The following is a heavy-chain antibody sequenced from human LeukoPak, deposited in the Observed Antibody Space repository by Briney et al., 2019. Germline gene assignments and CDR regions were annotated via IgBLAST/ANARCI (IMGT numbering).Heavy chain of an antibody. CDR2: ISYDGSNK. J-gene: IGHJ4*02. Sequence: GGSLRLSCAASGFTFSSYGMHWVRQAPGKGLEWVAVISYDGSNKYYADSVKGRFTISRDNSKNTLDLQMNSLRAEDTAVYYCARGGDSYAYWLDYWGQGTLVTVSS. CDR3: ARGGDSYAYWLDY. CDR1: GFTFSSYG. V-gene: IGHV3-30*03. D-gene: IGHD5-18*01.